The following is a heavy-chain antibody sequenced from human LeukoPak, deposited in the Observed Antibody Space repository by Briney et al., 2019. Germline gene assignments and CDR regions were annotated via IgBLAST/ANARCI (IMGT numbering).Heavy chain of an antibody. Sequence: SETLSLTCAVSGGSISSGGYSWSWIRQPRGKGLEWIGYIYYSGSTYYNPSLKSRVTISVDTSKNQFSLKLSSVTAADTAVYYCARDSSGYYLFDYWGQGTLVTVSS. D-gene: IGHD3-22*01. CDR3: ARDSSGYYLFDY. CDR2: IYYSGST. J-gene: IGHJ4*02. CDR1: GGSISSGGYS. V-gene: IGHV4-30-4*07.